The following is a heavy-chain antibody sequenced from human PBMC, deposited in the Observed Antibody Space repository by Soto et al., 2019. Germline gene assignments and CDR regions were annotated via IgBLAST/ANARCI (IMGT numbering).Heavy chain of an antibody. CDR1: GFTFSSYS. CDR3: ARESAALNWFDP. V-gene: IGHV3-48*02. Sequence: EVQLVESGGGLVQPGGSLRLSCAASGFTFSSYSMNWVRQAPGKGLEWVSYISSSSITIYYADSVKGRFTISRDNAKNSLYLQMNSLRDEDTAVYYCARESAALNWFDPWGQGTLVTVSS. D-gene: IGHD2-2*01. CDR2: ISSSSITI. J-gene: IGHJ5*02.